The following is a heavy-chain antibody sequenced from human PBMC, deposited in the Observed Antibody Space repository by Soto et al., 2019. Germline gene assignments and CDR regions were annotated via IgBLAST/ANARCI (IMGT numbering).Heavy chain of an antibody. D-gene: IGHD3-22*01. CDR2: IYYSGTT. CDR1: GGSISSRSHY. V-gene: IGHV4-39*01. J-gene: IGHJ2*01. Sequence: QVQLYESGPRLVKPSETLSLTCTVAGGSISSRSHYWGWIRQPPGKGLEWIGSIYYSGTTYYNPSLKSRVTIAVDTSKNQISLKLTSVTAADMAVFYCARHATYSDNSGFYNYWYLDLWGRGTLVTVSA. CDR3: ARHATYSDNSGFYNYWYLDL.